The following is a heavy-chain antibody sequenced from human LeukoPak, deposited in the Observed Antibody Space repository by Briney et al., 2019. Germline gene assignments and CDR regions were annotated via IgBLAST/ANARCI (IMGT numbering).Heavy chain of an antibody. CDR3: ARAAIQLVGGGYYYFDY. J-gene: IGHJ4*02. D-gene: IGHD5-18*01. Sequence: GASVKVSCKASGYTFTSYDINWVRQATGQGLEWMGWMNPNSGNTGYAQKFQGRVTMTRNTSISTAYMELSSPRSEDTAVYYCARAAIQLVGGGYYYFDYWGQGTLVTVSS. CDR1: GYTFTSYD. V-gene: IGHV1-8*01. CDR2: MNPNSGNT.